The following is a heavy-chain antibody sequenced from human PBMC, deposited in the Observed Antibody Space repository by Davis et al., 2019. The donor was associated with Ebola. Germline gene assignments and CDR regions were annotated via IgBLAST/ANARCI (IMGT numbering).Heavy chain of an antibody. D-gene: IGHD5-18*01. CDR1: GFTFSSYA. Sequence: GGSLRLSCAASGFTFSSYAMHWVRQAPGKGLEWVAVLSFDGTNKYYADSVKGRFTISRDNSKNTLYLQMNSLRTEDTAVYYCAREVYSYGSRGWFDPWGQGTLVTVSS. CDR3: AREVYSYGSRGWFDP. V-gene: IGHV3-30-3*01. J-gene: IGHJ5*02. CDR2: LSFDGTNK.